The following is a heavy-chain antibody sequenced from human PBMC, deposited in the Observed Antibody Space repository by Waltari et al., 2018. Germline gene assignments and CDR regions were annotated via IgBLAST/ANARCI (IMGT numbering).Heavy chain of an antibody. J-gene: IGHJ4*02. CDR3: ARGHSRPGQGVCDY. V-gene: IGHV4-34*01. Sequence: QVQLQQWGAGLLTPSETLSLPCAVYGGSFRGYYWTWLRPPPGQGLEWIGEINHSGSTNYNPSLKSRVTISVDTSKNQFSLKLSSVTAADTAVYYCARGHSRPGQGVCDYWGQGTLVTVSS. CDR2: INHSGST. D-gene: IGHD2-8*01. CDR1: GGSFRGYY.